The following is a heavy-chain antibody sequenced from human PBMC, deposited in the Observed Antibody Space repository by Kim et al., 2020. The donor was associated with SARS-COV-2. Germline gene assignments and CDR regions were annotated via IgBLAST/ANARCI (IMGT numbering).Heavy chain of an antibody. CDR2: ISYDGSNK. Sequence: GGSLRLSCAASGFTFSSYGMHGVRQAPGKGLEWVAVISYDGSNKYYADSVKGRFTISRDNSKNTLYLQLNSLRAEDTAVYYCAREFIYYDILTGYSPRYGPAHHHYYYCMDVWGQGTTVTVSS. CDR1: GFTFSSYG. CDR3: AREFIYYDILTGYSPRYGPAHHHYYYCMDV. V-gene: IGHV3-30*03. D-gene: IGHD3-9*01. J-gene: IGHJ6*02.